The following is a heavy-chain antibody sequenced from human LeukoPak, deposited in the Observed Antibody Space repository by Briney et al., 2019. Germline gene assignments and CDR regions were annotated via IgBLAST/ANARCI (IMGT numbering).Heavy chain of an antibody. J-gene: IGHJ4*02. CDR2: IYYSGST. CDR1: GASFSSYY. Sequence: SETLSLTCTVSGASFSSYYWSWIRQPPGKRLEWIRYIYYSGSTDYNPSLKSRVTISVDTSKNRFSPKLSSVTAADTAVYYCARDTRSGYSDYWGQGTLVTVSS. CDR3: ARDTRSGYSDY. D-gene: IGHD3-3*01. V-gene: IGHV4-59*01.